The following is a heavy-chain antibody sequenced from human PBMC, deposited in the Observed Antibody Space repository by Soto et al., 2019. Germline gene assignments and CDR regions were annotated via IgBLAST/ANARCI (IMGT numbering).Heavy chain of an antibody. CDR3: AKGRGYCSSTSCYVVSDY. V-gene: IGHV3-23*01. Sequence: EVPLLESGGGLVQPGGSLRLSCAASGFTFSSYAMSWVRQAPGQGLGWVSAISGSGGSTYYADSVTGRFTISRDNSKNTLYLQMNSLRAEDTAVYYWAKGRGYCSSTSCYVVSDYWCQGTLVTVSP. CDR1: GFTFSSYA. J-gene: IGHJ4*02. CDR2: ISGSGGST. D-gene: IGHD2-2*01.